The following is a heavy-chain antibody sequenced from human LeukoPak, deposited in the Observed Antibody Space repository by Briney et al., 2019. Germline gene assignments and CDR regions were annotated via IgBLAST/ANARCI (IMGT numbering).Heavy chain of an antibody. V-gene: IGHV3-9*01. CDR2: ISWNSGSI. D-gene: IGHD2-15*01. Sequence: GGSLRLSCAASGFTFDDYAMHWVRQAPGKGLEWVSGISWNSGSIGYADSVKDRFTISRDNAKNSLYLQMNSLRAEDTALYYCAKDSRYCSGGSCYYYYYGMDVWGQGTTVTVSS. CDR3: AKDSRYCSGGSCYYYYYGMDV. J-gene: IGHJ6*02. CDR1: GFTFDDYA.